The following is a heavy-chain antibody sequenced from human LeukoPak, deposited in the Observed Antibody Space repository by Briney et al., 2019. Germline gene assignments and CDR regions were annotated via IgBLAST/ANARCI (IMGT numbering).Heavy chain of an antibody. J-gene: IGHJ3*02. D-gene: IGHD5-18*01. V-gene: IGHV4-34*01. CDR1: GFTFSSYG. CDR2: INHSGST. Sequence: GSLRLSCAASGFTFSSYGMNWVRQPPGKGLEWIEEINHSGSTNYNPSLKSRVTISVDTSKNQFSLKLSSVTAADTAVYYCARVRRYSYGFRAFDIWGQGTMVTVSS. CDR3: ARVRRYSYGFRAFDI.